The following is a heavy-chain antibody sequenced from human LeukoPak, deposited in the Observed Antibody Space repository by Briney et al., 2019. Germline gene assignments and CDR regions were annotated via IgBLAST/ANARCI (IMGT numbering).Heavy chain of an antibody. Sequence: GGSLRLSCAASGFTFSNAWMSWVRQAPGKGLEWVGRIKSKTDGGTTDYAAPVKGRFTISRDDSKNTLYLQMNSLKTEDTAVYYCTTDGHEDIVVVPALNAFDIWGQGTMVTVSS. J-gene: IGHJ3*02. CDR2: IKSKTDGGTT. CDR3: TTDGHEDIVVVPALNAFDI. D-gene: IGHD2-2*01. CDR1: GFTFSNAW. V-gene: IGHV3-15*01.